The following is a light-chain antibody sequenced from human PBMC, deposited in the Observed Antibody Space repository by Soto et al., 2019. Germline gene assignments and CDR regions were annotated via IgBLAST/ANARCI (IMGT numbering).Light chain of an antibody. CDR2: GAS. Sequence: EIVLTQSPGTLSLSPGERATLSCRASQSVSSSYLAWYQQKPGQAPRLLIYGASSRATGIPDRVSGSGSGIDFTLTIRRLEREDFAVYFCQQYGSTPWTFGQGTKVKFK. J-gene: IGKJ1*01. CDR1: QSVSSSY. V-gene: IGKV3-20*01. CDR3: QQYGSTPWT.